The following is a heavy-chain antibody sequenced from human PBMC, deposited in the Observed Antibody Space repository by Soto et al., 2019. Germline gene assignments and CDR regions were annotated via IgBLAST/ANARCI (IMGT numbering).Heavy chain of an antibody. V-gene: IGHV3-23*01. J-gene: IGHJ4*02. Sequence: EVQLLESGGGFVQPGGSLSLSCAASGFTFSSYAMSWFRRAPGKGREGVSSITSSGSNTYYADSVKGRFSISRDKSENTLYLQMNSLRADDTAVYFCAKRYYGSANYYAFDYWGQGVLVTVS. CDR3: AKRYYGSANYYAFDY. D-gene: IGHD3-10*01. CDR2: ITSSGSNT. CDR1: GFTFSSYA.